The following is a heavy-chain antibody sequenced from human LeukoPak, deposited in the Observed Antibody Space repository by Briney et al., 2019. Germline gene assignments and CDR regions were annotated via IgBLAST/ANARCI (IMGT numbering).Heavy chain of an antibody. CDR1: GGSFSDYF. CDR3: ARVGYFDTSAYYLQY. J-gene: IGHJ4*02. CDR2: INHSGST. D-gene: IGHD3-22*01. V-gene: IGHV4-34*01. Sequence: SETLSLTCAVYGGSFSDYFWSWVRQPPGKGLEWIGEINHSGSTNCNPSLKSRVTISVDTSKNQFSLKLTSVTAADTAVYYCARVGYFDTSAYYLQYWGQGSLVTVSS.